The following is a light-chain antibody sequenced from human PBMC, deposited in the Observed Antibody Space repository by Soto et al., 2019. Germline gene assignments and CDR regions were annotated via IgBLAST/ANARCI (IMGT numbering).Light chain of an antibody. CDR2: EVT. CDR3: SSYSSAIAFV. CDR1: SSDIGAYNY. Sequence: QSALTQPASVSGSHGQSITISCTGTSSDIGAYNYVSWYQQHPGKAPKLMIYEVTNRPSGISNRFSGSRSGNTASLSISGLQAEDEADYYCSSYSSAIAFVFGTGTKLTVL. V-gene: IGLV2-14*01. J-gene: IGLJ1*01.